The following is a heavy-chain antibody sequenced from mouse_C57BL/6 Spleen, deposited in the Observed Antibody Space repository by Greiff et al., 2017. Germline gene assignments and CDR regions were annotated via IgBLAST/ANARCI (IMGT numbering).Heavy chain of an antibody. V-gene: IGHV5-16*01. D-gene: IGHD2-3*01. Sequence: EVMLVESEGGLVQPGSSMKLSCTASGFTFSDYYMAWVRQVPEKGLEWVANINYDGSSTYYLDSLKSRFIISRDNAKNILYLQMSSLKSEDTATYYWARDEGYDWYFDVWGTGTTVTVSS. J-gene: IGHJ1*03. CDR2: INYDGSST. CDR3: ARDEGYDWYFDV. CDR1: GFTFSDYY.